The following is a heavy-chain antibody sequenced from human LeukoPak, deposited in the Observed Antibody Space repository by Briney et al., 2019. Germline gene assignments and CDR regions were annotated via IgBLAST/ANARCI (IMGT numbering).Heavy chain of an antibody. CDR3: AREVYCSSTSCYTGYFQH. J-gene: IGHJ1*01. Sequence: GGSLRLSCAASGFTFSSYWMSWVRQAPGKGLEWVANIKQDGSEKYYVDSVKGRFTISRDNAKNSLYLQTNSLRAEDTAVYYCAREVYCSSTSCYTGYFQHWGQGTLVTVSS. CDR2: IKQDGSEK. CDR1: GFTFSSYW. D-gene: IGHD2-2*02. V-gene: IGHV3-7*01.